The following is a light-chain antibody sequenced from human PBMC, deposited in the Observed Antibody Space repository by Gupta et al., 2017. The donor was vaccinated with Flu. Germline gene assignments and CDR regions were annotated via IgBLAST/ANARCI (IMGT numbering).Light chain of an antibody. V-gene: IGLV2-8*01. CDR1: SGDIGGYNY. Sequence: QSVTISCTGTSGDIGGYNYVSWYQQHPGKAPKLIIYEVSRRPSGVPDRFSASKSGTTASLTVSGLQAEDEADYYCGSYADGRYVFGSGTKVIVL. J-gene: IGLJ1*01. CDR2: EVS. CDR3: GSYADGRYV.